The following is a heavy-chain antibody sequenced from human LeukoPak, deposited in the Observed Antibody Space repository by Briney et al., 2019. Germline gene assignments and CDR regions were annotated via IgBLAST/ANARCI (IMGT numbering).Heavy chain of an antibody. D-gene: IGHD2-2*01. CDR3: ARGVVRYCSSTSCLYNWFDP. CDR1: GGSFSGYY. Sequence: PSETLSLTCAVYGGSFSGYYWSWIRQPPGKRLEWIGEINHSGSTNYNPSLKSRVTISVDTSKNQFSLKLSSVTAADTAVYYCARGVVRYCSSTSCLYNWFDPWGQGTLVTVSS. V-gene: IGHV4-34*01. CDR2: INHSGST. J-gene: IGHJ5*02.